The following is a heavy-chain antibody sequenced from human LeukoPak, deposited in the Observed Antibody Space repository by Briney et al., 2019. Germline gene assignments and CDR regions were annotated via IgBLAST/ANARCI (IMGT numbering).Heavy chain of an antibody. Sequence: GGSLRLSCAASGFTFSSYSMNWVRQAPGKGLEWVSSISSGSSYMYYADSVKGRFTISRDNAKNSLYLQMNSLRAEDTAAYYCARVSSSSFLGYWGQGTLVTVSS. J-gene: IGHJ4*02. CDR1: GFTFSSYS. D-gene: IGHD6-6*01. V-gene: IGHV3-21*01. CDR3: ARVSSSSFLGY. CDR2: ISSGSSYM.